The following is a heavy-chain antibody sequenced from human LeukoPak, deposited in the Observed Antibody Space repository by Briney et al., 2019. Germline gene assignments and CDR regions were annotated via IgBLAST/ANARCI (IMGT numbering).Heavy chain of an antibody. J-gene: IGHJ4*02. V-gene: IGHV3-23*01. Sequence: GGSLRLSCAASGFTFSHYGMSWVRQAPGKGLEWVSAISGSGGSTYYADSVKGRFTISRDNSKNTRYLQMNSLRAEDTAVYYCAPQQPRWSLDYFDYWGQGTLVTVSS. D-gene: IGHD2-15*01. CDR3: APQQPRWSLDYFDY. CDR2: ISGSGGST. CDR1: GFTFSHYG.